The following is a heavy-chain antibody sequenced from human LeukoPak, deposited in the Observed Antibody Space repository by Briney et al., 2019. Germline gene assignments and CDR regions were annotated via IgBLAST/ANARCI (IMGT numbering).Heavy chain of an antibody. V-gene: IGHV3-64D*06. CDR1: GFTFSSYA. Sequence: PGGSLRLSCSASGFTFSSYAMHWVRQAPGKGLEYVSAISSNGGSTYYADSVKGRFTISRDNSKNTLYLQMSRLRAEDTAVYYCVKDETYYGSGSYYNGFDYWGQGTLVTASS. CDR2: ISSNGGST. J-gene: IGHJ4*02. D-gene: IGHD3-10*01. CDR3: VKDETYYGSGSYYNGFDY.